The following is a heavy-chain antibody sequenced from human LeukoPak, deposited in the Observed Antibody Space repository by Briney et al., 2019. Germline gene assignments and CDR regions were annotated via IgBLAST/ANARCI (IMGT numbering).Heavy chain of an antibody. CDR2: MNPNSGNT. CDR3: VRAVAGASTFHLDS. V-gene: IGHV1-8*01. CDR1: GYSFTSHD. Sequence: ASVKVSCKASGYSFTSHDINLVRQATGKGLEWWGWMNPNSGNTGNSQKFQGRVTMTRDTSIRTAYMELSSLKFEDTAVYYCVRAVAGASTFHLDSWGQGTLVTVSS. J-gene: IGHJ4*02. D-gene: IGHD2-2*01.